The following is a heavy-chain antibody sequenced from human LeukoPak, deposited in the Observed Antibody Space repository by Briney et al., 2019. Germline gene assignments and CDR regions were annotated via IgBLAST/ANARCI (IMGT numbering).Heavy chain of an antibody. Sequence: RGSLRLSCASPGFTFSIYSMNWVRQAPGKGREWVSYISSSGSTKYYADSVKGRFTISRDNAKNSLYLQMNSRRDEDTAVYYCARSGSYHIPYYFDYWGQGTLVTVSS. J-gene: IGHJ4*02. CDR1: GFTFSIYS. V-gene: IGHV3-48*02. CDR2: ISSSGSTK. D-gene: IGHD1-26*01. CDR3: ARSGSYHIPYYFDY.